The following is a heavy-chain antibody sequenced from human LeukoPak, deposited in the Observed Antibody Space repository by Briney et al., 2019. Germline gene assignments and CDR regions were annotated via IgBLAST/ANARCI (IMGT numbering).Heavy chain of an antibody. J-gene: IGHJ3*02. Sequence: SGTLSLTCAVSGGSISSSNWWSWVRQPPGKGLEWIGEIYHSGSTNYNPSLKSRVTISVDKSKNQFSLKLSSVTAADTAVYYCARGRYYYGSGTFGDIWGQGTMVTVSS. CDR3: ARGRYYYGSGTFGDI. CDR1: GGSISSSNW. D-gene: IGHD3-10*01. CDR2: IYHSGST. V-gene: IGHV4-4*02.